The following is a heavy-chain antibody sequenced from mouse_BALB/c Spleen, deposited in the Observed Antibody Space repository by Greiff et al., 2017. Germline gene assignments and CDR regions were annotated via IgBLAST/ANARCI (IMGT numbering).Heavy chain of an antibody. J-gene: IGHJ2*01. V-gene: IGHV2-9*02. D-gene: IGHD1-1*01. CDR1: GFSLTSYG. CDR2: IWAGGST. CDR3: ARDRGYGSSYPFAY. Sequence: VMLVESGPGLVAPSQSLSITCTVSGFSLTSYGVHWVRQPPGKGLEWLGVIWAGGSTNYNSALMSRLSISKDNSKSQVFLKMNSLQTDDTAMYYCARDRGYGSSYPFAYWGQGTTLTVSS.